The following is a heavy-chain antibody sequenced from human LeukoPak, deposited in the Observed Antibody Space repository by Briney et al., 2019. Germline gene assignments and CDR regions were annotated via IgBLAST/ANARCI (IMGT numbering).Heavy chain of an antibody. CDR3: ARVPKGGREGLDY. J-gene: IGHJ4*02. Sequence: PGGSLRLSCAASGFTFSSYSMNWVRQAPGKGLEWVSSISSSSSYIYYADSVKGRFTISRDNAKNSLYLQMNSLRAEDTAVYYCARVPKGGREGLDYWGQGTLVTVSS. CDR2: ISSSSSYI. V-gene: IGHV3-21*01. D-gene: IGHD3-16*01. CDR1: GFTFSSYS.